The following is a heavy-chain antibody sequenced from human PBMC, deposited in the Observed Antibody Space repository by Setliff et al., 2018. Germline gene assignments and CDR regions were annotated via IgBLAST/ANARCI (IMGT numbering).Heavy chain of an antibody. J-gene: IGHJ4*02. CDR3: ARGIMIFGVDIIGYYFDH. CDR1: GYTFTNYG. Sequence: GASVKVSCKVSGYTFTNYGIHWVRQAPGQRLEWMGWINAGSGDTGYSQIFQARVTITRDTYTNTAYMELTSLRSEDTAVYFCARGIMIFGVDIIGYYFDHWGPGTLVTVSS. V-gene: IGHV1-3*01. CDR2: INAGSGDT. D-gene: IGHD3-3*01.